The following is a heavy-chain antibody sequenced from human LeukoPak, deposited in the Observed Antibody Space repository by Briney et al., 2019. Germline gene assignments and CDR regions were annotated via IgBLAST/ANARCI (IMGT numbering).Heavy chain of an antibody. J-gene: IGHJ4*02. CDR1: GYSITSGYY. V-gene: IGHV4-38-2*02. CDR3: ARGFRGDNFDY. Sequence: SETLSLTCTVSGYSITSGYYWGWIRQTPGKGLEWIGSIYHSGYTIYNPSLKSRVTMSVDTSKNQFSLQLSSVTAADTAVYFCARGFRGDNFDYWGQGTLVTVSS. D-gene: IGHD7-27*01. CDR2: IYHSGYT.